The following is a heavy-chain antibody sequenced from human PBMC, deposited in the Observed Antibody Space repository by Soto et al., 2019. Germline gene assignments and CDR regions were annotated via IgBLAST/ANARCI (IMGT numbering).Heavy chain of an antibody. CDR2: IYYSGST. Sequence: QLQLQESGPGLVKPSETLSLTCTVSGGSISSSSYYWGWIRQPPGKGLEWIGSIYYSGSTYYNPSLKSRVTISVDTSKNQFSLKLSSVTAADTAVYYCATVPNFWSGYYNFDYWGQGTLVTVSS. CDR3: ATVPNFWSGYYNFDY. V-gene: IGHV4-39*01. J-gene: IGHJ4*02. CDR1: GGSISSSSYY. D-gene: IGHD3-3*01.